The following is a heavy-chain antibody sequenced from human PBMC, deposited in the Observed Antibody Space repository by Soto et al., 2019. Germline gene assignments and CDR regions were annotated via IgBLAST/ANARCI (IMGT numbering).Heavy chain of an antibody. V-gene: IGHV3-23*01. CDR1: GFTFKNFA. CDR3: AKDAVAYNWEWDWFDL. D-gene: IGHD1-20*01. Sequence: EVQLLESGGGLVQPGGSLRLSCAASGFTFKNFAVSWVRQAPGKGMEWVSAIGGSGSSANYADSVKGRFTVSRDDSKSTLDLQMSGLRVDDTALYYCAKDAVAYNWEWDWFDLWGQGTLVTVSS. J-gene: IGHJ5*02. CDR2: IGGSGSSA.